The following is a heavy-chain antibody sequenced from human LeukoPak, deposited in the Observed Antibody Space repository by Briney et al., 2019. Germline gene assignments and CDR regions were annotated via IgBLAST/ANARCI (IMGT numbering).Heavy chain of an antibody. V-gene: IGHV3-7*05. J-gene: IGHJ4*02. CDR2: IKQDGSEI. D-gene: IGHD6-13*01. Sequence: PGGSLRLSCAASGFTFSSYSMNWLRQAPEKGLEWVAHIKQDGSEIDYVDSVKGRFTISRDNAKNSLYLQMKGLSVDDTAVYFCARWRTSSWSEFDYWGQGTLVTVSS. CDR3: ARWRTSSWSEFDY. CDR1: GFTFSSYS.